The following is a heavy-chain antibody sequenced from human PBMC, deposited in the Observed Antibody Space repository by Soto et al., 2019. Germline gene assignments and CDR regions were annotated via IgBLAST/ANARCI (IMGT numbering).Heavy chain of an antibody. J-gene: IGHJ4*02. CDR3: APANGNYYWRPNDY. V-gene: IGHV1-3*01. CDR2: INAANGHT. D-gene: IGHD1-26*01. Sequence: QVQLVQSGAEVKKPGATVRISCKASGYSLTTHTIHWVRQAPVNRREWMGWINAANGHTKYSQNFYNRVTISSDTAASTVYMKLTGLTSVDKATYYCAPANGNYYWRPNDYWGQGPLVTFSS. CDR1: GYSLTTHT.